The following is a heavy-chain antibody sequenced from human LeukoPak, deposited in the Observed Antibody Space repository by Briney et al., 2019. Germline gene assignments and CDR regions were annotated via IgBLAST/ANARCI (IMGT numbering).Heavy chain of an antibody. D-gene: IGHD4-17*01. CDR2: ISAYNGNT. CDR3: ARDLRLRGHFGTVDY. CDR1: GYTFTSYG. Sequence: ASVKVSCKASGYTFTSYGISWVRQAPGQGLEWMGWISAYNGNTNYAQKLQGRVTMTTDTSTSTACMELGSLRSDDTAVYYCARDLRLRGHFGTVDYWGQGTLVTVSS. V-gene: IGHV1-18*01. J-gene: IGHJ4*02.